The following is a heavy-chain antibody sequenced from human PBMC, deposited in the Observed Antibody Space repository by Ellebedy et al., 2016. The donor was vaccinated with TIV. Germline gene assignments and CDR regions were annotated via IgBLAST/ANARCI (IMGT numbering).Heavy chain of an antibody. CDR3: ARDGRLIVGATSAGVPIDY. D-gene: IGHD1-26*01. Sequence: ASVKVSCKASGYTFTNFGISWVRQAPGQGLEWMGWISAYNGNTNYAQKLQGRVTLTTDTSTSTAYMELRSLRPDDTAVYYCARDGRLIVGATSAGVPIDYWGQGTLVTVSS. CDR2: ISAYNGNT. CDR1: GYTFTNFG. J-gene: IGHJ4*02. V-gene: IGHV1-18*01.